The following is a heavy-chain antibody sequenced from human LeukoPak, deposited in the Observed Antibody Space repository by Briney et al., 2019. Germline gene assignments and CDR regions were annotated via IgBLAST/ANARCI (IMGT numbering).Heavy chain of an antibody. CDR2: ISSSSSYI. V-gene: IGHV3-21*01. CDR1: GFTFSSYS. CDR3: ARDGLYYDKRAFDI. J-gene: IGHJ3*02. Sequence: PGGSLRLSCAASGFTFSSYSMNWVRQAPGKGLEWVSSISSSSSYIYYADSVKGRFTISRDNAKNSLYLQMNSLRAEDTAVYYCARDGLYYDKRAFDIWGQGTMVTVSS. D-gene: IGHD3-22*01.